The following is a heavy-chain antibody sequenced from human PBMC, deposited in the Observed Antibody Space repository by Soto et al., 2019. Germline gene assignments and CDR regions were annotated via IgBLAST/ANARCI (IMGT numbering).Heavy chain of an antibody. V-gene: IGHV3-23*01. D-gene: IGHD3-22*01. CDR2: ISGGGETT. CDR3: TTDPVTMIVVVPSSG. J-gene: IGHJ4*02. Sequence: PGGSLRLSCAASGFTFSSYAMWWVRQAPGKGLECVSAISGGGETTYYADSVKGRFTISRDNSKNTLYLQMNSLRAEDTAVYYCTTDPVTMIVVVPSSGWGQGTLVTVSS. CDR1: GFTFSSYA.